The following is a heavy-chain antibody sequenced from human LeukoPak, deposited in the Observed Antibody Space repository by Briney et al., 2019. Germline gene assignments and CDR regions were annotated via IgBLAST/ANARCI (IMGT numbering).Heavy chain of an antibody. Sequence: ASVKVSCKASGYSFTSYYMHWVRQAPGQGLEWMGIINPSGDSTSHAQKFQGRVTMTRDMSTSTDYMELSSLRSEDTAVYYCARGYYDSSGYWTDAFDIWGQGTMVTVSS. CDR2: INPSGDST. D-gene: IGHD3-22*01. V-gene: IGHV1-46*01. J-gene: IGHJ3*02. CDR3: ARGYYDSSGYWTDAFDI. CDR1: GYSFTSYY.